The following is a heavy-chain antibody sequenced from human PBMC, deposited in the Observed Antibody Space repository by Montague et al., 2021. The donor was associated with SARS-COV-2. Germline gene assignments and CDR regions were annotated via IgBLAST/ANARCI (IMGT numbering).Heavy chain of an antibody. V-gene: IGHV4-39*01. J-gene: IGHJ4*02. D-gene: IGHD3-22*01. CDR2: IYYSGST. CDR3: ARHGKTRIAMIVVVIGYFDY. Sequence: SETLSLTCTASGGSISSSSYYWGWIRQPPGKGLEWIGSIYYSGSTYYNPSLKSRVTISVDTSKNQFSLKLSSVTAADTAVYYCARHGKTRIAMIVVVIGYFDYWGQGTLVTVSS. CDR1: GGSISSSSYY.